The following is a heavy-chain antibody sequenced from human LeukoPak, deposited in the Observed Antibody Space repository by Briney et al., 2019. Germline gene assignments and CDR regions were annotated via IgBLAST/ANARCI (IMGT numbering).Heavy chain of an antibody. J-gene: IGHJ3*02. V-gene: IGHV3-53*01. Sequence: QPGGSLRLSCTASGFTVSNNYMSWVRQAPGKGLEWVSISYSDTNTNYADSVKGRFTIPRDTSQNTLSLQMNSLRAEDTAVYYCVRKNRDFNAAFDIWGQGTVVTVSA. CDR3: VRKNRDFNAAFDI. CDR1: GFTVSNNY. D-gene: IGHD1-14*01. CDR2: SYSDTNT.